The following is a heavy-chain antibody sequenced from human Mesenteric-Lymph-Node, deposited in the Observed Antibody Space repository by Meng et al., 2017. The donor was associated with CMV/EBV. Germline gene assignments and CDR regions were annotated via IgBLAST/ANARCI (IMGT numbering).Heavy chain of an antibody. CDR2: INPNSRNT. Sequence: YAITCVRQATGQALELLGWINPNSRNTGYAPQFQATLTMTRTTSISPASMALSNLISEYTALYSCARGPPNPFMIEGVIRYFFDPWGQGTLVTVSS. CDR3: ARGPPNPFMIEGVIRYFFDP. CDR1: YA. D-gene: IGHD3-10*01. V-gene: IGHV1-8*01. J-gene: IGHJ5*02.